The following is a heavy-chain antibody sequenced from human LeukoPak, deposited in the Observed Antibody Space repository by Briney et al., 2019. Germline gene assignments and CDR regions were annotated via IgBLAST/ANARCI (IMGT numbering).Heavy chain of an antibody. CDR3: ASQGRGAFDI. CDR2: ISGSGDNT. CDR1: GFTFSSYV. Sequence: GGSLRLSCAASGFTFSSYVMSWVRQAPGKGLEWVSGISGSGDNTYYADSVKGRFNISRDSSKNTLYLQMSSLRVEDTAVYYCASQGRGAFDIWGQGTMVTVSS. J-gene: IGHJ3*02. V-gene: IGHV3-23*01. D-gene: IGHD3-10*01.